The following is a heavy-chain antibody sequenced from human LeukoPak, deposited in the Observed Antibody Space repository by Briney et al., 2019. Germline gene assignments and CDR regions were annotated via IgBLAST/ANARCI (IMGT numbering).Heavy chain of an antibody. D-gene: IGHD6-13*01. Sequence: PGGSLRLSCAASGFTFSSYWMHWVRQAPGKGLEWVSGINWNGGSTGYADSVKGRFTISRDNANNSLYLQMNSLRAEDTALYYCARDKLGSSNAWGQGTLVTVSS. V-gene: IGHV3-20*04. CDR3: ARDKLGSSNA. CDR1: GFTFSSYW. CDR2: INWNGGST. J-gene: IGHJ5*02.